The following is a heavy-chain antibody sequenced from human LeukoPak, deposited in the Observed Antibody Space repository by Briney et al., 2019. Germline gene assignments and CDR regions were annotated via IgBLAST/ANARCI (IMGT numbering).Heavy chain of an antibody. D-gene: IGHD6-6*01. V-gene: IGHV3-21*01. J-gene: IGHJ4*02. CDR2: ISSSSSYI. CDR3: ARDVGQLVQEGHFDY. CDR1: GFTFSSYS. Sequence: PGGSLRLSCAASGFTFSSYSMNWVRQAPGKGLEWVSSISSSSSYIYYADSVKGRFTISRDNAKNSLYLQMNSLRAEDTAVYCCARDVGQLVQEGHFDYWGQGTLVTVSS.